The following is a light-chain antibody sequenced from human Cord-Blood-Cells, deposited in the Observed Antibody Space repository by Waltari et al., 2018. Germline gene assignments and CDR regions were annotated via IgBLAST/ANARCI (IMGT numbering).Light chain of an antibody. CDR1: QSVSSY. CDR3: QQRSNWPLT. V-gene: IGKV3-11*01. Sequence: EIVFTQSPATLSLSPGERATLSCRASQSVSSYLAWYQQKPGQAPRLPIYDASNRATGIPARFSGNGSGTDFTLTISSLEPEDFAVYYCQQRSNWPLTFGGGTKVEIK. J-gene: IGKJ4*01. CDR2: DAS.